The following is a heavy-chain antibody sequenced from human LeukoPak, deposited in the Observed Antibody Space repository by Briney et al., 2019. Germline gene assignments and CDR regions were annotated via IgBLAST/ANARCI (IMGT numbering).Heavy chain of an antibody. Sequence: GGSLRLSCAASGFTVSSNYMGWVRQAPGKGLEWVSVISDGTTFSDGGTTYYTDSVKGRFTISRDKSHNMLYLQMNSLRAEDTAVYFCARDRYCVSTNCPYDCWGQGTPVTVSS. CDR3: ARDRYCVSTNCPYDC. CDR1: GFTVSSNY. D-gene: IGHD2-2*01. CDR2: ISDGTTFSDGGTT. J-gene: IGHJ4*02. V-gene: IGHV3-23*03.